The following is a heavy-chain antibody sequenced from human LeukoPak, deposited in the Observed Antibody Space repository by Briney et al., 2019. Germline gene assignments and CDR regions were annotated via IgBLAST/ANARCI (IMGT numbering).Heavy chain of an antibody. V-gene: IGHV3-23*01. CDR3: ARTSSSWDNFDY. D-gene: IGHD6-13*01. CDR1: GFTFSSYA. CDR2: ISGSGGST. Sequence: GGSLRLSCAASGFTFSSYAMSWVRQAPGEGLEWVSAISGSGGSTYYADSVKGRFTISRDNSKNTLYLQMNSLRAEDTAVYYCARTSSSWDNFDYWGQGTLVTVSS. J-gene: IGHJ4*02.